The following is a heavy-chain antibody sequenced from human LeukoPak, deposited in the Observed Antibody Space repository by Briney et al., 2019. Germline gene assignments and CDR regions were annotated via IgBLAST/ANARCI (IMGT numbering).Heavy chain of an antibody. J-gene: IGHJ4*02. Sequence: GGSLGLSCAASGFTFSDYYMSWIRQAPGKGLEWVSYISSSSSYTNYADSVKGRFTISGDNAKNSLYLQMNSLRAEDTAVYYCARFSRGCSSTSCYGGDFDYWGQGTLVTVSP. CDR1: GFTFSDYY. CDR3: ARFSRGCSSTSCYGGDFDY. D-gene: IGHD2-2*01. V-gene: IGHV3-11*06. CDR2: ISSSSSYT.